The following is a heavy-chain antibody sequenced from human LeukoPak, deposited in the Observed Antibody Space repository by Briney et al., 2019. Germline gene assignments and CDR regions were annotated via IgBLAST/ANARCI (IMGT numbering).Heavy chain of an antibody. D-gene: IGHD1-26*01. CDR3: ARGGHDGTYYLSY. CDR2: ISSSGSYI. J-gene: IGHJ4*02. CDR1: GFTFSLYS. Sequence: GGSLRLSCAATGFTFSLYSITWVRQTPGRGLEWVSSISSSGSYIYYADSVKGRFTVSRDNAKNSLSLQMNSLRAEDTAVYYCARGGHDGTYYLSYWGQGTLVTVSS. V-gene: IGHV3-21*01.